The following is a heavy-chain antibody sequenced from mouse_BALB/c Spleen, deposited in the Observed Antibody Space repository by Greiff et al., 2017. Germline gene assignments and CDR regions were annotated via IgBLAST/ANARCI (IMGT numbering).Heavy chain of an antibody. Sequence: EVMLVESGGGLVKPGGSLKLSCAASGFTFSSYAMSWVRQTPEKRLEWVASISSGGSTYYPASVKGRFTISRDNARNILYLQMSSLRSEDTAMYYCAREDYYGSSYVWFAYWGQGTLVTVSA. V-gene: IGHV5-6-5*01. CDR1: GFTFSSYA. D-gene: IGHD1-1*01. J-gene: IGHJ3*01. CDR3: AREDYYGSSYVWFAY. CDR2: ISSGGST.